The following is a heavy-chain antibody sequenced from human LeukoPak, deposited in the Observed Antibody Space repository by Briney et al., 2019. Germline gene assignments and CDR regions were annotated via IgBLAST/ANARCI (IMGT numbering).Heavy chain of an antibody. V-gene: IGHV3-48*03. Sequence: GGSLRLSCAASGFIFSSFEMNWVRQAPGKGLEWVSYISSSGSPIYYADSVKGRFTISRDNAKNLLYLQMNSLRAEDTAVYYCARTLYYYDSSGYYGRDYWGQGTLVTVSS. J-gene: IGHJ4*02. D-gene: IGHD3-22*01. CDR3: ARTLYYYDSSGYYGRDY. CDR1: GFIFSSFE. CDR2: ISSSGSPI.